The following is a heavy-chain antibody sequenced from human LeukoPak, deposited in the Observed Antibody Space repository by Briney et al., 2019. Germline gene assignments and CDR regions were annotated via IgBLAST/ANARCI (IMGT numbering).Heavy chain of an antibody. D-gene: IGHD3-22*01. Sequence: PGGSLRLSCAASGFTFSSYSMNWVRQAPGKGLEWVSYISSSSSTIYYADSVKGRFTISRDNAKNSLYLQMNSLRAEDTAVYYCARDSVSSGYYFDYWDQGTLVTVSS. CDR1: GFTFSSYS. J-gene: IGHJ4*02. CDR3: ARDSVSSGYYFDY. V-gene: IGHV3-48*04. CDR2: ISSSSSTI.